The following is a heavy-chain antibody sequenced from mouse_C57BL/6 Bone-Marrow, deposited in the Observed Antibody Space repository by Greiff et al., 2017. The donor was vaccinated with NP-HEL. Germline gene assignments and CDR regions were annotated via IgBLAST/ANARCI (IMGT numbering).Heavy chain of an antibody. J-gene: IGHJ1*03. Sequence: VKLMESGADLVKPGASVKLSCKASGYTFTSYWMHWVKQRPGRGLEWIGRIDPNSGGTKFNEKFKTKATLTVDKPSSTAYMQLSSLTSEDSAVDYCARYYDGSRGWYFDVWGTGTTVTVSS. V-gene: IGHV1-72*01. CDR2: IDPNSGGT. CDR3: ARYYDGSRGWYFDV. CDR1: GYTFTSYW. D-gene: IGHD1-1*01.